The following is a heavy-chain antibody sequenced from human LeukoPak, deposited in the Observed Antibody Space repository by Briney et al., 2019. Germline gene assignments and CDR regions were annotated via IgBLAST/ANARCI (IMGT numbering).Heavy chain of an antibody. CDR2: IKHDGSEK. J-gene: IGHJ4*02. Sequence: PGGSLRLSCAASGFTFSSYWMSWVRQAPGKGLEWVANIKHDGSEKYYVDSVKGRFTISRDNAKNSLYLQLNSLRDEDTAVYYCARDRDYGFDYWGQGILLTVSS. V-gene: IGHV3-7*01. CDR3: ARDRDYGFDY. CDR1: GFTFSSYW. D-gene: IGHD4-17*01.